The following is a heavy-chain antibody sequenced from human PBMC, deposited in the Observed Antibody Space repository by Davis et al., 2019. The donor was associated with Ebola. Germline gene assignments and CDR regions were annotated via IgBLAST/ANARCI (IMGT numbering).Heavy chain of an antibody. J-gene: IGHJ6*02. CDR2: INPSGGST. CDR3: AREGTWFGELLYYYGMDV. Sequence: ASVKVSCKASGYTFTSYYMHWVRQAPGQGLEWMGIINPSGGSTSYAQKFQGRVTMTRDTSTSTVYMELSSLRSEDTAVYYCAREGTWFGELLYYYGMDVWGQGTTVTVSS. CDR1: GYTFTSYY. D-gene: IGHD3-10*01. V-gene: IGHV1-46*03.